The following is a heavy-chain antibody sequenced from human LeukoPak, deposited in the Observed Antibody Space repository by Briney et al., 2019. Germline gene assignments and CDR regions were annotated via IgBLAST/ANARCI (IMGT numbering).Heavy chain of an antibody. CDR1: GASISGTNW. CDR2: IYHTGST. J-gene: IGHJ4*02. CDR3: ARQERWLQRRFDY. V-gene: IGHV4-4*02. Sequence: SETLSLTCAVSGASISGTNWWTWVRQTPGKGLEWIGDIYHTGSTNYNPSLKSRVTILSDTSKNFFSLILTSVTAADTAVYFCARQERWLQRRFDYWGQGTLVTVSS. D-gene: IGHD5-24*01.